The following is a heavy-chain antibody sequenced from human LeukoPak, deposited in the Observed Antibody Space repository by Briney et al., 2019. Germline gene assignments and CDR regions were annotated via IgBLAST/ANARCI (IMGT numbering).Heavy chain of an antibody. CDR2: ISYDGSKE. V-gene: IGHV3-30*03. D-gene: IGHD6-13*01. J-gene: IGHJ5*02. CDR1: GLTFSRYG. CDR3: AMYDSSPT. Sequence: GGSLRLSCAASGLTFSRYGMHWVRQAPGKGLEWLAAISYDGSKENYAGSVKGRFTISRDNSKNTLYLKMNSLTTEDTAVYYCAMYDSSPTWGQGTLVTVSS.